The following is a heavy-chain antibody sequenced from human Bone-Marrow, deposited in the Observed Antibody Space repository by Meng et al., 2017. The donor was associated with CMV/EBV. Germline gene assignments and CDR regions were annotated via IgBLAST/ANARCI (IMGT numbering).Heavy chain of an antibody. CDR1: GGSVSSGSYH. J-gene: IGHJ5*02. D-gene: IGHD2-2*01. Sequence: SETLSLTCTVSGGSVSSGSYHWSWIRQPPGKGLEWIGSINYSGSTYYNPSLKSRVTISVDTSKNQFPLKLSYVTAADTAVYYCARLIVVVPARGWFDPWGQGTLVTVSS. V-gene: IGHV4-39*01. CDR2: INYSGST. CDR3: ARLIVVVPARGWFDP.